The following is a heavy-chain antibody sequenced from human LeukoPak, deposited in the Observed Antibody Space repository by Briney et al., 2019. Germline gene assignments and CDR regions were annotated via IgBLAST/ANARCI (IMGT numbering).Heavy chain of an antibody. V-gene: IGHV3-21*01. CDR2: IISSSSYI. J-gene: IGHJ4*02. D-gene: IGHD2-2*01. CDR1: GFTFSSYS. Sequence: GXXLRLSCAASGFTFSSYSMNWGRQARGKGGEWVSSIISSSSYIYYADSVQRPFPISRDNAKTSLYLQMNSLRAEDTAVYYCARFDVVVVPAANGDFDYWGQGTLVTVSS. CDR3: ARFDVVVVPAANGDFDY.